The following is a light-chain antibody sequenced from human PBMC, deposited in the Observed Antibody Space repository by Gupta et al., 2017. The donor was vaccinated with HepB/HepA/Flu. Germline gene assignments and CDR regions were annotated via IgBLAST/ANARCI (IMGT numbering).Light chain of an antibody. CDR3: QQYRNWPPWT. J-gene: IGKJ1*01. V-gene: IGKV3-15*01. CDR2: DSS. CDR1: QSVTNN. Sequence: EIVMTQSPATLSVSPGERATLSCRASQSVTNNLAWFQQKPGQAPRLLIYDSSTRATGIPARFSGRGSGTEFTLTISSLQSEDFAVYFCQQYRNWPPWTFGQGTKVEIK.